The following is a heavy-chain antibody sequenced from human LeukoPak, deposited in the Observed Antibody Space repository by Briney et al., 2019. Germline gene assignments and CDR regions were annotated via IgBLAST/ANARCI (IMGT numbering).Heavy chain of an antibody. CDR2: IWYDGSNK. Sequence: GGSLRLSCAAAGFTFSSYGMHWVRQAPGKGLEWLTDIWYDGSNKYYTDSVKGRFTISRDNSKNTLYLQMSSLRAEDTAVYYCARDSNSYGSGATIDYWGQGTLVTVSS. V-gene: IGHV3-33*01. CDR1: GFTFSSYG. CDR3: ARDSNSYGSGATIDY. J-gene: IGHJ4*02. D-gene: IGHD3-10*01.